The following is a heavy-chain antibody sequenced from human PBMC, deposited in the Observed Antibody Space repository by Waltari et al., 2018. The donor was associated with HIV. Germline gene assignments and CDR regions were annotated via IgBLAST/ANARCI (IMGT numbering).Heavy chain of an antibody. J-gene: IGHJ4*02. CDR3: AKDIFPTTVTTSPFDY. CDR2: ISLNSGSI. D-gene: IGHD4-17*01. Sequence: EVQLVESGGGLVQPGRSLRLYCAASGFTFGDYASPWVRQAPGKGLEWVSGISLNSGSIGYADSVKGRFTISRDNAKNSLYLQMNSLRAEDTALYYCAKDIFPTTVTTSPFDYWGQGTLVTVSS. CDR1: GFTFGDYA. V-gene: IGHV3-9*01.